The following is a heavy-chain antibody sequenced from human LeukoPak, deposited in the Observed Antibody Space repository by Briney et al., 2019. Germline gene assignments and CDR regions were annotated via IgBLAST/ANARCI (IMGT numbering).Heavy chain of an antibody. CDR1: GGSISSYY. CDR2: IYYSGST. CDR3: ARDARYCSSTSCFNYGMDV. Sequence: SETLSLTCTVSGGSISSYYWSWIRQPPGKGLEWIGYIYYSGSTNYNPSLKSRVTISVDTSKNQFSLKLSSATAADTAVYYCARDARYCSSTSCFNYGMDVWGQGTTVTVSS. D-gene: IGHD2-2*01. V-gene: IGHV4-59*01. J-gene: IGHJ6*02.